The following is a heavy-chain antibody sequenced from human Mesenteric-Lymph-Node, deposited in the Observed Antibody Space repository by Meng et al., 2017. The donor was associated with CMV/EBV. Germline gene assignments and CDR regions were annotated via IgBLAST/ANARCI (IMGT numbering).Heavy chain of an antibody. Sequence: FTFSDYYMNWIRQAPGKGPEWLSYISNTGSAVYYTGSVKGRFAVSRDNAKNLLFLQMTSLRDEDTAVYYCARGALSGACNGCDRSDPWGQGTLVTVSS. V-gene: IGHV3-11*01. J-gene: IGHJ5*02. CDR3: ARGALSGACNGCDRSDP. CDR2: ISNTGSAV. CDR1: FTFSDYY. D-gene: IGHD5-12*01.